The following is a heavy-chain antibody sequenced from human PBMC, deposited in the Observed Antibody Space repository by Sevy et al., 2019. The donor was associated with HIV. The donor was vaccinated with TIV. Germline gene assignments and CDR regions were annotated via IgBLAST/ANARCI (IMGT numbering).Heavy chain of an antibody. V-gene: IGHV3-23*01. Sequence: GGSLRLSCASSGFTFSNYAMTWVRQAPGKGLEWVSATSGTGGSTYYADSVKGRFTISRDNAKNSLNLQMNSLRAEDTAVYYCTRNGGAFDNGFDPWGQGTLVTVSS. CDR1: GFTFSNYA. CDR3: TRNGGAFDNGFDP. J-gene: IGHJ5*02. CDR2: TSGTGGST. D-gene: IGHD2-8*01.